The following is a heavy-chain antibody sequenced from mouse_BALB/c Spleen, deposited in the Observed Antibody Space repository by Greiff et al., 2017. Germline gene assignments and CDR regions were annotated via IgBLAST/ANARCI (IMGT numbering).Heavy chain of an antibody. CDR1: GFTFSSYT. J-gene: IGHJ2*01. CDR3: AREGIAYFDY. Sequence: EVKLVESGGGLVQPGGSLKLSCAASGFTFSSYTMSWVRQTPEKRLEWVAYISNGGGSTYYPDTVKGRFTISRDNAKNTLYLQMSSLKSEDTAMYYCAREGIAYFDYWGQGTTLTVSS. CDR2: ISNGGGST. V-gene: IGHV5-12-2*01.